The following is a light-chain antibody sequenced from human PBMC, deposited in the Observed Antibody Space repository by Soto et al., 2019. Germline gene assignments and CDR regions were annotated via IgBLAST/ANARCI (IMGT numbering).Light chain of an antibody. V-gene: IGKV3-15*01. Sequence: EIVMTQSPATLSLSPGERATLSCRASQSVSSNLAWYPHKPGQPPSLLIYDASTRATGIPARVSGRGSGTEFTLTISGLQSEDFAVYYCQQFHHSPWTFGQGTKVEIK. J-gene: IGKJ1*01. CDR2: DAS. CDR1: QSVSSN. CDR3: QQFHHSPWT.